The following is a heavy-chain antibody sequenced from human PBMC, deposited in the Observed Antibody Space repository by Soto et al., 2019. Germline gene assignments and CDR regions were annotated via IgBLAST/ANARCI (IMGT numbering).Heavy chain of an antibody. V-gene: IGHV4-59*08. D-gene: IGHD3-22*01. J-gene: IGHJ4*02. CDR3: ARHLSGYYYFDY. CDR2: ISYSGST. CDR1: GGSISSYY. Sequence: QVQLQESGPGLVKPSETLSLTCTVSGGSISSYYWSWIRQPPGKGLECIGYISYSGSTSYHPSLTSRLTISIDTSKNQFPLKLSSVTAADPAVYYCARHLSGYYYFDYWGQGTLVTVSS.